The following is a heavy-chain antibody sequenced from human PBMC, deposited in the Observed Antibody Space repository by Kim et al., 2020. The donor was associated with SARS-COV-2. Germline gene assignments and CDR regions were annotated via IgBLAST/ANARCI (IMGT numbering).Heavy chain of an antibody. Sequence: GGSLRLSCAASGFTFSTYAMSWVRQAPGKGLEWVSTISSGGGSTYYADSVKGRFTISRDNSKKTLYLQMNSLRAEDTAVYYCVRYCINGVCSERLFDYWGQGTLVTVSS. CDR3: VRYCINGVCSERLFDY. D-gene: IGHD2-8*01. CDR1: GFTFSTYA. CDR2: ISSGGGST. J-gene: IGHJ4*02. V-gene: IGHV3-23*01.